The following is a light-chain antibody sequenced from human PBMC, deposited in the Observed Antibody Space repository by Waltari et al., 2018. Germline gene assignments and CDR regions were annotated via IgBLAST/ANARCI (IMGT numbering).Light chain of an antibody. CDR1: SSDVGGYNY. CDR3: SSYTTSTSYAV. V-gene: IGLV2-14*01. CDR2: EVT. Sequence: QSALTQAASVSGSPGQSITISCTGTSSDVGGYNYVSWYQQHPGKAPKLMIYEVTNRPSGVSNRFSGSKSGNTSSLTISGLQAEDEADYYCSSYTTSTSYAVFGGGTRLTVL. J-gene: IGLJ2*01.